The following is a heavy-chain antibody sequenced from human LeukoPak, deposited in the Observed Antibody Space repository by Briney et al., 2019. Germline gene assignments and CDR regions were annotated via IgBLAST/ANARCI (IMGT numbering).Heavy chain of an antibody. V-gene: IGHV3-30*18. CDR1: GFTFSSYS. Sequence: ESGGSLRLSCAASGFTFSSYSMNWVRQAPGKGLEWVALISFDGSDKYYSDSVKGRFTTSRDNSRNTLYLQMNSVRVEDTDVYFCAKDVKMFRGPMIMRHFDYWGQGTLVTVSS. CDR2: ISFDGSDK. J-gene: IGHJ4*02. D-gene: IGHD3-10*01. CDR3: AKDVKMFRGPMIMRHFDY.